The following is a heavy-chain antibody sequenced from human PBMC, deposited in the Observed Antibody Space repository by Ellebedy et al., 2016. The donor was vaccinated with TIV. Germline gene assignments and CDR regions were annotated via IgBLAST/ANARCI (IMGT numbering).Heavy chain of an antibody. CDR3: AKVGRRYYESSGDP. J-gene: IGHJ5*02. CDR2: ISGSAGST. Sequence: PGGSLRLSCAASGFTFSSYAMSWVRQAPGKGLEWVSGISGSAGSTYYADSVKGRFTISRDNSKNTQYLQMNSLRAEDTAVYYCAKVGRRYYESSGDPWGQGSLVTVSS. D-gene: IGHD3-22*01. CDR1: GFTFSSYA. V-gene: IGHV3-23*01.